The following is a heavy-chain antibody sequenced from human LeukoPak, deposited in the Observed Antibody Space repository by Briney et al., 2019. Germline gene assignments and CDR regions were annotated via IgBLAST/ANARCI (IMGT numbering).Heavy chain of an antibody. CDR1: GFTFSSYD. CDR3: ARARGSYDTFDI. Sequence: PGGSLRLSCAASGFTFSSYDMHWVRHATGKGLEWVSAIGTAGDTYYPGSVKGRFTISRENAKNSLYLQMNSLRAGDTAVYYCARARGSYDTFDIWGQGTMVTVSS. D-gene: IGHD1-26*01. V-gene: IGHV3-13*01. J-gene: IGHJ3*02. CDR2: IGTAGDT.